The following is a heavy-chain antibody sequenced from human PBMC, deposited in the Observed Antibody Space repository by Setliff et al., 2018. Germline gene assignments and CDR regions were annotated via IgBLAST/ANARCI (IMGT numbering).Heavy chain of an antibody. D-gene: IGHD3-9*01. Sequence: LRLSCAASGFTFSNAWMSWVRQAPGKGLEWVGRIKSKTDGGTTDYAAPVKGRFTISRDDSKNTLYLQMNSLKTEDTAVYYCTTATYYDILTEALFDYWGQGTLVTVSS. V-gene: IGHV3-15*01. CDR1: GFTFSNAW. CDR3: TTATYYDILTEALFDY. CDR2: IKSKTDGGTT. J-gene: IGHJ4*02.